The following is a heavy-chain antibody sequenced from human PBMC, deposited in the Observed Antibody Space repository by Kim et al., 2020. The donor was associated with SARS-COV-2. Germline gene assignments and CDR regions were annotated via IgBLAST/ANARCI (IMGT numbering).Heavy chain of an antibody. Sequence: SVKVSCKASGGTFSSYAISWVRQAPGQGLEWMGGIIPIFGTANYAQKFQGRVTITADESTSTAYMELSSLRSEDTAVYYCARDRDTAMVYYYYYGMDVWGQGTTVTVSS. J-gene: IGHJ6*02. V-gene: IGHV1-69*13. D-gene: IGHD5-18*01. CDR3: ARDRDTAMVYYYYYGMDV. CDR1: GGTFSSYA. CDR2: IIPIFGTA.